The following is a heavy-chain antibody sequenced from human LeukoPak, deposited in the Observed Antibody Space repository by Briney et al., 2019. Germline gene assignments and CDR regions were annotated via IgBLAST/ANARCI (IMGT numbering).Heavy chain of an antibody. V-gene: IGHV3-23*01. CDR2: ISGSGGST. CDR3: AKGLGYCSSTSCSLSDY. D-gene: IGHD2-2*01. CDR1: GFTFSSYA. Sequence: GGSLRLSCAASGFTFSSYAMTWVRQAPGKGLEWVSGISGSGGSTYYADSVKGRFTISRDNSKYTLYLQMNSLRAEDTAVYYCAKGLGYCSSTSCSLSDYWGQGTLVTVSS. J-gene: IGHJ4*02.